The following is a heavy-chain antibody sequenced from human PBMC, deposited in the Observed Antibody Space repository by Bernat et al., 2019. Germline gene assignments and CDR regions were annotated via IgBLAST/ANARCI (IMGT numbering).Heavy chain of an antibody. Sequence: QVQLVESGGGVVQPGRSLRLSCAASGFTFSSYAMHWVRQAPGKGLEWVAVISYDGSNKYYADSVKGRFTISRDNSKNTLYLQMNSLRAEDTAVYYCARGPLFGGVYYFDYWGQGTLVIVSS. CDR3: ARGPLFGGVYYFDY. V-gene: IGHV3-30-3*01. CDR2: ISYDGSNK. D-gene: IGHD3-16*01. CDR1: GFTFSSYA. J-gene: IGHJ4*02.